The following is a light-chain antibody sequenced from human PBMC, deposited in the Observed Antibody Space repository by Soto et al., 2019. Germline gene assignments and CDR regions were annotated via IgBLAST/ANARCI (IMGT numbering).Light chain of an antibody. J-gene: IGKJ5*01. CDR2: GAS. V-gene: IGKV3D-15*01. Sequence: EIVMTQSPATLSVSPGERATLSCRASQSVNNNLAWYQQKPGQAPRLLISGASTRATGIPARFSGSGSGTEFTLTISSLQSEDFAVYYCQKYNNSPRTFGQGTRLEIK. CDR3: QKYNNSPRT. CDR1: QSVNNN.